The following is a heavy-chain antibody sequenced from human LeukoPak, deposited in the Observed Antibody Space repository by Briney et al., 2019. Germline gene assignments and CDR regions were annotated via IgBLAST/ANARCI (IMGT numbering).Heavy chain of an antibody. D-gene: IGHD2-15*01. J-gene: IGHJ5*02. CDR3: ARNYCSGGSCYPNWFDP. Sequence: SETLFLTCTVSGGSISSSSYYWGWIRQPPGKGLEWIGSIYYSGSTYYNPSLKSRVTISVDTSKNQFSLKLSSVTAADTAVYYCARNYCSGGSCYPNWFDPWGQGTLVTVSS. CDR1: GGSISSSSYY. V-gene: IGHV4-39*07. CDR2: IYYSGST.